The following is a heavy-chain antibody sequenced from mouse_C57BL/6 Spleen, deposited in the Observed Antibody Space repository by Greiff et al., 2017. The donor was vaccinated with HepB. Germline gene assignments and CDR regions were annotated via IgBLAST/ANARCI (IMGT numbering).Heavy chain of an antibody. Sequence: QVHVKQPGAELVKPGASVKVSCKASGYTFTSYWMHWVKQRPGQGLEWIGRIHPSDSDTNYNQKFKGKATLTVDKSSSTAYMQLSSLTSEDSAVYYCAIDCDDPLFAYWGQGTLVTVSA. J-gene: IGHJ3*01. CDR2: IHPSDSDT. CDR1: GYTFTSYW. D-gene: IGHD2-12*01. CDR3: AIDCDDPLFAY. V-gene: IGHV1-74*01.